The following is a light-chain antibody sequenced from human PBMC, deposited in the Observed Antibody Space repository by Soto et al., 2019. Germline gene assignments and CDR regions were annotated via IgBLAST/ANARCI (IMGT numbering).Light chain of an antibody. Sequence: QSAMTQPASVSGSPGQSITISCTGTSRDVGGYNYVSWYQQHPDKAPKLMIYEVNNRPSGVSTRFSGSKSGNTASLTISGLQAEDEADYYCTSFTSSITYFFGTGNKLTVL. V-gene: IGLV2-14*01. CDR2: EVN. CDR1: SRDVGGYNY. CDR3: TSFTSSITYF. J-gene: IGLJ1*01.